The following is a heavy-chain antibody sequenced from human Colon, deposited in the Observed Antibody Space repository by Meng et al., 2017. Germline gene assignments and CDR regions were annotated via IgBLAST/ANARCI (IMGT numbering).Heavy chain of an antibody. CDR2: INQDGSKE. J-gene: IGHJ6*02. Sequence: GESLKISCAASGFTFSNYWMTWVRQAPGKGLEWVANINQDGSKEKYVDSVKGRFTISIDNAKNSLYLQMNSLRAEDTAVYYCVSVRVHDYSDLDLWGQGTSVTVSS. CDR1: GFTFSNYW. CDR3: VSVRVHDYSDLDL. V-gene: IGHV3-7*01. D-gene: IGHD2-8*02.